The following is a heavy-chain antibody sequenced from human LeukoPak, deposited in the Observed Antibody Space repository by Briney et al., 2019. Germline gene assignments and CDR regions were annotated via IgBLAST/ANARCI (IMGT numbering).Heavy chain of an antibody. CDR2: IIGSGGST. CDR3: ARCSGGSCYSAGLDY. CDR1: GFTFSSYA. V-gene: IGHV3-23*01. J-gene: IGHJ4*02. D-gene: IGHD2-15*01. Sequence: GGSLRLSCAASGFTFSSYAMSCVRQAPGKGLEWLSAIIGSGGSTYYADSVKGRFTISRDNSKNTLYLQMNSLRAEDTAVYYCARCSGGSCYSAGLDYWGQGTLVTVSS.